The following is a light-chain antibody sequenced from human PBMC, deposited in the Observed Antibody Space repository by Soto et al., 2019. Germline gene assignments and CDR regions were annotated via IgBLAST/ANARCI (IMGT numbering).Light chain of an antibody. CDR3: QHYTSLPLT. V-gene: IGKV3-20*01. CDR1: QSVGTN. J-gene: IGKJ4*01. Sequence: EIVLTQSRGTLSLSPGERATLSCRASQSVGTNLAWYQHKPGQAPRLLIYGASSRATGIPDRFSGSGSGTDFTVSISRLEPEDFAVYYCQHYTSLPLTFGGGTKVEIK. CDR2: GAS.